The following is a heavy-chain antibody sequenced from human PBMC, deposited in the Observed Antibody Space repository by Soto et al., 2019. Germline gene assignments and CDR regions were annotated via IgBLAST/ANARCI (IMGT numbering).Heavy chain of an antibody. D-gene: IGHD2-15*01. V-gene: IGHV4-59*01. CDR2: IYYSGST. J-gene: IGHJ4*02. CDR3: AREYCSGGSCYDYFDY. CDR1: GGSISSYY. Sequence: KASETLSLTCTVSGGSISSYYWSWIRQPPGKGLEWIGYIYYSGSTNYNPSLKSRVTISVDTSKNQFSLKLSSVTAADTAVYYCAREYCSGGSCYDYFDYWGQGTLVTVSS.